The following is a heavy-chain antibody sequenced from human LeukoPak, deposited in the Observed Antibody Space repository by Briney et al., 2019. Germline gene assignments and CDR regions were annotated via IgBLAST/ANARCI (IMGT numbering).Heavy chain of an antibody. CDR1: GYTFTGYY. V-gene: IGHV1-2*02. J-gene: IGHJ6*02. CDR2: INPNSGGT. CDR3: ASDGVIVRFSYGMDV. Sequence: ASVKVSCKASGYTFTGYYMHWVRQAPGQGLEWMGWINPNSGGTNYAQKFQGRVTMTRDTSISTAYMELSRLRSDDTAVYYCASDGVIVRFSYGMDVWGQGTTVTVSS. D-gene: IGHD3-3*01.